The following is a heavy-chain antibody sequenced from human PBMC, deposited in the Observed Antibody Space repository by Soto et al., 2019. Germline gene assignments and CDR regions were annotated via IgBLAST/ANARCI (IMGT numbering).Heavy chain of an antibody. D-gene: IGHD6-13*01. J-gene: IGHJ4*02. Sequence: GGSLRLSCAASGFTFSTYGMHWVRQAPGKGLEWVAGLWYDGSNKYYADSVKGRFTISRDNSKNTLYLQMNSLRAEDTAVYYCARDYAAAADYWGQGTLVTVSS. CDR1: GFTFSTYG. CDR3: ARDYAAAADY. CDR2: LWYDGSNK. V-gene: IGHV3-33*01.